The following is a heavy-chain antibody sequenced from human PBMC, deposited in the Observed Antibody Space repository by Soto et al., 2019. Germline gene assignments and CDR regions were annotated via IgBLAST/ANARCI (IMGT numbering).Heavy chain of an antibody. Sequence: GGSLRLSCAASGFRFSLFWMSWVRQTPGRGLEWVANINEDGSEKFFADSVKGRFTISRDNAKNSLSLQMNSLTADDTAVYYCARALLYSSGGCLDVWGQGSTVTVSS. V-gene: IGHV3-7*03. CDR3: ARALLYSSGGCLDV. D-gene: IGHD6-25*01. CDR1: GFRFSLFW. CDR2: INEDGSEK. J-gene: IGHJ6*02.